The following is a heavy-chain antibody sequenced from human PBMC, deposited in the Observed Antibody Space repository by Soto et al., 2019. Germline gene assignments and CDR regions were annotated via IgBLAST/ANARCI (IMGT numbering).Heavy chain of an antibody. CDR1: GGSISSYY. CDR2: IYYSGST. CDR3: ARVWAAGTDAFDI. V-gene: IGHV4-59*01. J-gene: IGHJ3*02. D-gene: IGHD6-13*01. Sequence: QVQLQESGPGLVKPSETLSLTCTVSGGSISSYYWSWIRQPPVKGLEWIGYIYYSGSTDYSPSLKRRVTMSVDTSKNQFSLRLRSVTAADTAVYYCARVWAAGTDAFDIWGQGTMVTVSS.